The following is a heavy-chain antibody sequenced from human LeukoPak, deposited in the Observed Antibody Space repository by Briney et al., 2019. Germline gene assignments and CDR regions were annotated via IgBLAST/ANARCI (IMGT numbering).Heavy chain of an antibody. CDR2: ISGSGGST. CDR1: GFTFSSYA. D-gene: IGHD5-12*01. CDR3: AKALPPTSGYDLYFDY. J-gene: IGHJ4*02. V-gene: IGHV3-23*01. Sequence: PGGSLRLSCAASGFTFSSYAMSWVRQAPGKGLEWVSAISGSGGSTYYADSVKGRFTISRDNSKNTLYLQMNSLRAEDTAVYYCAKALPPTSGYDLYFDYWGQGTLVTVSS.